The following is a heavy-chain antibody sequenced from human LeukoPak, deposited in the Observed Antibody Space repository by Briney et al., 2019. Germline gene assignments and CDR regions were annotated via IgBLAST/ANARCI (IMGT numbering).Heavy chain of an antibody. D-gene: IGHD2-2*01. Sequence: GGSLRLSCAASGFTFSDYYMSWIRQAPGKGLEWVSYISSSGSTIYYADSVKGRFTISRDNAKNSLYLQMNSLRAEDTAVYYCAGDLGGIVVVPTRRHNWFDPWGQGTLVTVSS. CDR1: GFTFSDYY. CDR2: ISSSGSTI. J-gene: IGHJ5*02. CDR3: AGDLGGIVVVPTRRHNWFDP. V-gene: IGHV3-11*01.